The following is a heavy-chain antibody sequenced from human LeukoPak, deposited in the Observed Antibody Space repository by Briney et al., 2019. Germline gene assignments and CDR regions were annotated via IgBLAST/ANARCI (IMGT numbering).Heavy chain of an antibody. Sequence: SVKVSCKASGYTFTSYDINWVRQATGQGLEWMGGIIPIFGTANYAQKFQGRVTITADESTSTAYMELSSLRSEDTAVYYCASYVDTAMGHFDYWGQGTLVTVSS. D-gene: IGHD5-18*01. J-gene: IGHJ4*02. CDR1: GYTFTSYD. V-gene: IGHV1-69*13. CDR3: ASYVDTAMGHFDY. CDR2: IIPIFGTA.